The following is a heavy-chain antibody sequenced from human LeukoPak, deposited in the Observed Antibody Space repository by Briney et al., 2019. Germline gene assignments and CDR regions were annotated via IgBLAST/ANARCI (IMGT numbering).Heavy chain of an antibody. J-gene: IGHJ6*02. CDR1: GFTFSSYA. CDR3: AKPGDYYGSGSYYQRNYYYYYGMDV. D-gene: IGHD3-10*01. V-gene: IGHV3-23*01. Sequence: PGGSLRLSCAASGFTFSSYAMSWVRQAPGKGLEWVSAISGSGGSTYYADSVKGRLTISRDNSKNTLYLQMNSLRAEDTAVYYCAKPGDYYGSGSYYQRNYYYYYGMDVWGQGTTVTVSS. CDR2: ISGSGGST.